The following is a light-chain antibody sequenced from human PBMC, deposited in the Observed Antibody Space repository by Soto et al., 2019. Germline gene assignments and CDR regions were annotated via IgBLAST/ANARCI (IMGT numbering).Light chain of an antibody. J-gene: IGKJ1*01. Sequence: PGERATLSCRASQSLNSDFLAWYQQKPGQAPRLLMYAAYRRATGIPDRFSGGGSGTDFTLTISRLESEDAAVYYCQQCGSSPPWTFGQGTKVDIK. CDR1: QSLNSDF. CDR2: AAY. V-gene: IGKV3-20*01. CDR3: QQCGSSPPWT.